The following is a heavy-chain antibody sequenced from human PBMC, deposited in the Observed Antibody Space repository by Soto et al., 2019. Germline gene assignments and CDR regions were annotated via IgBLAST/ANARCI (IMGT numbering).Heavy chain of an antibody. CDR3: ARGLFYRRGGDRGSVGY. V-gene: IGHV1-8*01. CDR2: MNPNSGNT. CDR1: GYTFTSYD. Sequence: QVQLVQSGAEVKKPGASVKVSCKASGYTFTSYDINWVRQATGQGLEWMGWMNPNSGNTGYAQKFQGRVTMTRNTSIRTAYMELSSLRSEDTAVYYCARGLFYRRGGDRGSVGYWGLGTLVTVSS. D-gene: IGHD2-21*01. J-gene: IGHJ4*02.